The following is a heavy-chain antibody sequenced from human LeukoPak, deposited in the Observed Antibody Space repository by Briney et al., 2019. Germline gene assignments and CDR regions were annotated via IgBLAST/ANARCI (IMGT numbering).Heavy chain of an antibody. CDR2: ISSSSSYI. V-gene: IGHV3-21*01. D-gene: IGHD1-26*01. J-gene: IGHJ4*02. CDR3: ARVLLVGASPDY. CDR1: GFTFSSYS. Sequence: GGSLRLSCAASGFTFSSYSMNWVRQAPGKGLEWVSSISSSSSYIYYADSVKGRFTISRDNAKNSLYLQMNSLRAEDTAVYYCARVLLVGASPDYWGQGTLVTVSS.